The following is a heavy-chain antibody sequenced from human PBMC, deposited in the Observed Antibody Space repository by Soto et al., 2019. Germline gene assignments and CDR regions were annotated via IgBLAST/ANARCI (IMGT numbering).Heavy chain of an antibody. CDR3: ARALIVEVPAGPYYYYYGMDV. V-gene: IGHV4-30-4*01. Sequence: SETLSLTCTASDFSFSSGDYHWGWIRQPQGKELEGIGYIDYSGRNYYNPSIKSRVTISVDNSKNQFSLKMSSLTAADTGVYYCARALIVEVPAGPYYYYYGMDVWGQGTTVTVS. D-gene: IGHD2-2*01. J-gene: IGHJ6*02. CDR2: IDYSGRN. CDR1: DFSFSSGDYH.